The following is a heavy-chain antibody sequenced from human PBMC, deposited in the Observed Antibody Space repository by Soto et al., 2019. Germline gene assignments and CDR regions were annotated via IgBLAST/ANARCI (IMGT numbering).Heavy chain of an antibody. CDR2: IWYDGSNK. V-gene: IGHV3-33*01. J-gene: IGHJ4*02. CDR1: GFTFSSYG. D-gene: IGHD5-12*01. Sequence: QVQLVESGGGVVQPGRSLRLACAASGFTFSSYGMHWVRQAPGKGLEWVAVIWYDGSNKYYADSVKGRFTISRDNSKNTLYLQMNSLRAEDTAVYYCARDYSGRLYWGQGTLVTVSS. CDR3: ARDYSGRLY.